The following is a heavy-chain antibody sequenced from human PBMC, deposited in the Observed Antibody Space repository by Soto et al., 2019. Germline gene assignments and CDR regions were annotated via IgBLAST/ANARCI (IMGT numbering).Heavy chain of an antibody. D-gene: IGHD1-26*01. J-gene: IGHJ4*02. CDR3: ARRYGGNFDF. V-gene: IGHV4-61*07. Sequence: IRQPPGKGLEWIGYIYYSGSTNYTPSLKSRVTISVDTSKNQFSLKLSSVTAADTAVYYCARRYGGNFDFWGQGTLVTVSP. CDR2: IYYSGST.